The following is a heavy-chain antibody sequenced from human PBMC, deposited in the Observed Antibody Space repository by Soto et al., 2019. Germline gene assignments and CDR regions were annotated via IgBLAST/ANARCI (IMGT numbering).Heavy chain of an antibody. CDR2: INPNSGGT. CDR3: ARVAGPFDY. V-gene: IGHV1-2*04. D-gene: IGHD6-19*01. Sequence: ASVKVSCKASGYSFTDYYVHWVRQAPGQGLEWMGWINPNSGGTDYAQKFQGWVTMTRDTSTSTAYMELDRLKSDDTAVYYCARVAGPFDYWGQGTLVTVSS. J-gene: IGHJ4*02. CDR1: GYSFTDYY.